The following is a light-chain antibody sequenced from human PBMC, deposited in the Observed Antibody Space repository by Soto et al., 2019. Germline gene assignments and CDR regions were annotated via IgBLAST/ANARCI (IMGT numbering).Light chain of an antibody. CDR1: SSNIGSNT. V-gene: IGLV1-44*01. CDR3: AAWDDSLYGWV. CDR2: YNN. Sequence: QSVVTQPPSASLTPGQRVTISCSGSSSNIGSNTVNWYQQLPGTAPTLLIYYNNQRPSGVPDRFSGSKSGTSASLAISGLQSEDEAHYYCAAWDDSLYGWVFGGGTKVTVL. J-gene: IGLJ3*02.